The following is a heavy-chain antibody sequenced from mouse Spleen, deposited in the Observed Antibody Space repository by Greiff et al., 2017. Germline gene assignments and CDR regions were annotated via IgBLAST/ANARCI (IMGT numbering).Heavy chain of an antibody. CDR2: IDPETGGT. D-gene: IGHD1-1*01. CDR3: TRCIYYSIAY. V-gene: IGHV1-15*01. Sequence: QVQLQQSGAELVRPGASVTLSCKASGYTFTDYEMHWVKQTPVHGLEWIGAIDPETGGTAYNQKFKGKAILTADKSSSTAYMELRSLTSEDSAVYYCTRCIYYSIAYWGQGTLVTVSA. CDR1: GYTFTDYE. J-gene: IGHJ3*01.